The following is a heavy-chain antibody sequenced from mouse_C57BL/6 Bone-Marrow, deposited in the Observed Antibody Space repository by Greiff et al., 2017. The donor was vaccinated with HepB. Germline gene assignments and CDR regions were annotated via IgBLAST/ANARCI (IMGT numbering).Heavy chain of an antibody. Sequence: EVQLQQSGPELVKPGASVKISCKASGYSFTGYYMNWVKQSPEKSLEWIGEINPSTGGTTYNQKFKAKATLTVDKSSSTAYMQLKSLTSEDSAVYYCARDYRFAYWGRGTRVTVSA. CDR3: ARDYRFAY. CDR2: INPSTGGT. V-gene: IGHV1-42*01. CDR1: GYSFTGYY. J-gene: IGHJ3*01. D-gene: IGHD2-4*01.